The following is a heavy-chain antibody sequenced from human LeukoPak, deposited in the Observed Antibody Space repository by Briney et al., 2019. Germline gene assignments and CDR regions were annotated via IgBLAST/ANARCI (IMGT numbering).Heavy chain of an antibody. J-gene: IGHJ4*02. V-gene: IGHV4-59*01. D-gene: IGHD6-19*01. Sequence: SETLSLTCTVSGASISSYYWSWIRQPPGKGLECIGYIYYNERPNYNPSLKSRVTISIDTSKNQFSLRLSSVTAADTAVYYCARVLNPVAGQYYFDYWGQGTLVTVSS. CDR1: GASISSYY. CDR2: IYYNERP. CDR3: ARVLNPVAGQYYFDY.